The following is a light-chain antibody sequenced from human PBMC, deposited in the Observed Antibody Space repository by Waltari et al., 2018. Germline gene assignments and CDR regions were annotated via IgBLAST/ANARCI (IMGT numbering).Light chain of an antibody. CDR3: SAWDSNLSAWV. Sequence: QAGLTQPPSVSKGLGQTATLTCTGNNNNVGNQGAAWLQQHQGHPPKLLSHRHNNRPSGISEKFSASRSGNTASLTITGLQPEDEADYYCSAWDSNLSAWVFGGGTKLTVL. CDR2: RHN. CDR1: NNNVGNQG. J-gene: IGLJ3*02. V-gene: IGLV10-54*04.